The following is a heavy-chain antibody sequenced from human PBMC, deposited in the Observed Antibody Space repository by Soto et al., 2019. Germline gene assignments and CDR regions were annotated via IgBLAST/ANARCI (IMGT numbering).Heavy chain of an antibody. CDR1: GGSISSYY. CDR2: IYYSGST. Sequence: SETLSLTCTVSGGSISSYYWSWIRQPPGKGLEWIGYIYYSGSTNYNPSLKSRVTISVDTSKNQFSLKLGSVTAADTAVYYCARQLSPRPPPYYYYYYMDVWGKGTTVTVSS. V-gene: IGHV4-59*01. J-gene: IGHJ6*03. D-gene: IGHD1-1*01. CDR3: ARQLSPRPPPYYYYYYMDV.